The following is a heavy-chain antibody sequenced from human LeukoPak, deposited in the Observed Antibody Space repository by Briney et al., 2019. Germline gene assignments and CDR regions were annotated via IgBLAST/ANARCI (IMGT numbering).Heavy chain of an antibody. CDR3: ARHRDPGGYFDY. CDR2: IYYSGST. D-gene: IGHD1-14*01. Sequence: SETLSLTCTVSGGSISSYYWSWIRQPPGKGLEWIGYIYYSGSTNYNPSLKSRVTISVDTSKNQFSLKLSSVTAADTAMYYCARHRDPGGYFDYWGQGTLVTVSS. J-gene: IGHJ4*02. CDR1: GGSISSYY. V-gene: IGHV4-59*08.